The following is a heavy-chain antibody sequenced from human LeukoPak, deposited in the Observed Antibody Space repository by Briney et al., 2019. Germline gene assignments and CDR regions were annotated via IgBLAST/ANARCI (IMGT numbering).Heavy chain of an antibody. CDR1: GGSISSGSYY. V-gene: IGHV4-61*02. CDR3: ARATVTTLDY. D-gene: IGHD4-17*01. J-gene: IGHJ4*02. Sequence: SQTLSLTCTVSGGSISSGSYYWSWIRQPAGKGLEWIGRIYTSGSTNYSPSLKSRVTISVDTSKNQFSLKLSSVTAADTAVYYCARATVTTLDYWGQGTLVTVSS. CDR2: IYTSGST.